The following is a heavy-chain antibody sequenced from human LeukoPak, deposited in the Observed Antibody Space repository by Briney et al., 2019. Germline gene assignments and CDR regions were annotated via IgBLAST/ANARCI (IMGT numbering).Heavy chain of an antibody. D-gene: IGHD5/OR15-5a*01. J-gene: IGHJ4*02. CDR1: GDSTSSSTYY. CDR3: AKDLTPDGLYELDS. CDR2: IIGNGRDI. Sequence: PSETLSLTCTVSGDSTSSSTYYWDWIRQAPGKGLEWVSLIIGNGRDIRYADSVKGRFTISRDNSKNILYLQMNSLRAEDTAVYFCAKDLTPDGLYELDSWGQGTLVTVSS. V-gene: IGHV3-23*01.